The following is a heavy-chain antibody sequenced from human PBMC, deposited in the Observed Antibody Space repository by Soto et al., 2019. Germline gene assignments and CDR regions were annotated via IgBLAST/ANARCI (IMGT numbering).Heavy chain of an antibody. CDR1: GGSISSANW. CDR2: IKPDGSDK. V-gene: IGHV3-7*01. CDR3: ASDWLAGEPHRRWNY. Sequence: TSETLSLTCAVSGGSISSANWWSWVRQTPGKGLEWVANIKPDGSDKYYEESVKGRFTISRDNAKNSLHLQMNSLSAEDTAVYFCASDWLAGEPHRRWNYWGQGTLVTVS. D-gene: IGHD7-27*01. J-gene: IGHJ4*01.